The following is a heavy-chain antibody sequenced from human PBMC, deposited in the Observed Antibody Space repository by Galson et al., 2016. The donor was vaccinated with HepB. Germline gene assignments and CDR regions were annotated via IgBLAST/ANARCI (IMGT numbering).Heavy chain of an antibody. D-gene: IGHD3-22*01. CDR3: ARDASSTGYFGGTTDDY. CDR1: AFTFSSYG. Sequence: SLRLSCAASAFTFSSYGMNWVRQAPGKGLEWVSSISSGSSYIFYADSVKGRFTISRDNAKNSLYLQMNSLRAEDTAVYYCARDASSTGYFGGTTDDYWGQGTLVTVSS. CDR2: ISSGSSYI. V-gene: IGHV3-21*01. J-gene: IGHJ4*02.